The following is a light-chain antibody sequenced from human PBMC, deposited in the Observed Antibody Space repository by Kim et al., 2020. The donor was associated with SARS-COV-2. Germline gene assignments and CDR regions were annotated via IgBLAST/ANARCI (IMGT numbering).Light chain of an antibody. V-gene: IGKV1-27*01. J-gene: IGKJ1*01. CDR3: QKYNSAPRT. Sequence: ASVGDRVTSTCRASQGISNYLAWYQQKPGKVPKLLIYAASTLQSGVPSRFSGSGSGTDFTLTISSLQPEDVATYDCQKYNSAPRTFGQGTKVDIK. CDR1: QGISNY. CDR2: AAS.